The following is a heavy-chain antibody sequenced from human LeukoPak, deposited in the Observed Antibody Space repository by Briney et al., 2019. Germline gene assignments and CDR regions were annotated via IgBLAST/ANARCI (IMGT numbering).Heavy chain of an antibody. CDR1: GGSISSSSYY. D-gene: IGHD2-15*01. CDR3: AKGVVAATNAAYYGMDV. J-gene: IGHJ6*02. CDR2: IYYSGST. Sequence: SETLSLTCTVSGGSISSSSYYWGWLRQPPGKGLEWIGSIYYSGSTYYNPPLKSRVTISVDTSKNPFSLKLSSVTAADTAVYYCAKGVVAATNAAYYGMDVWGQGTTVTVSS. V-gene: IGHV4-39*07.